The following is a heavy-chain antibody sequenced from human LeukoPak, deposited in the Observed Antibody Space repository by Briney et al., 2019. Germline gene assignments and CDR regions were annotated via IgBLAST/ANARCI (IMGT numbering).Heavy chain of an antibody. V-gene: IGHV3-21*01. J-gene: IGHJ5*02. CDR1: GFTFSSYS. CDR3: ARASYSSGWNH. CDR2: ISSSSYI. D-gene: IGHD6-19*01. Sequence: GGSLRLSCAASGFTFSSYSMNWVRQAPGKGLEWVSSISSSSYIYYADSVKGRFTISRDNAKNSLYLQMNSLRAEDTAVYYCARASYSSGWNHWGQGTLVTVSS.